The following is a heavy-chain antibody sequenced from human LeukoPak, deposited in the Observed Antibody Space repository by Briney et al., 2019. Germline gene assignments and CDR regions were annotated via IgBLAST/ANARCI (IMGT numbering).Heavy chain of an antibody. CDR3: AKPPGVGANFDY. CDR1: GITLSNYG. CDR2: ISGSGGST. D-gene: IGHD1-26*01. J-gene: IGHJ4*02. Sequence: QPGGSLRLSCAVSGITLSNYGMSWVRQAPGKGLEWVAAISGSGGSTYYADSVKGRFTISRDNSKNTLYLQMNSLRAEDTAVYYCAKPPGVGANFDYWGQGTLVTVSS. V-gene: IGHV3-23*01.